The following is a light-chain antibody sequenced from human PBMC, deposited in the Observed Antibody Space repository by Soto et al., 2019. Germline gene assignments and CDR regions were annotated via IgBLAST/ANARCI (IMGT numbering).Light chain of an antibody. Sequence: EIVMTQSPATLSVSPGERATLSCRASQSVSSNLAWYQQKPGQAPRLLIYGASTRATGIPARFSGSGSGTEFTLTISSLQSEDFAVYYCQQYNNWPCTFGQGTTLEIK. CDR1: QSVSSN. J-gene: IGKJ2*02. CDR2: GAS. V-gene: IGKV3-15*01. CDR3: QQYNNWPCT.